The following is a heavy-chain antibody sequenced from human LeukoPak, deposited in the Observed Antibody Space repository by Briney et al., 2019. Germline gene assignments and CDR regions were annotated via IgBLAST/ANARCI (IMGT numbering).Heavy chain of an antibody. CDR1: GGSFSGYY. D-gene: IGHD2-2*01. Sequence: PSETLSLTCAVYGGSFSGYYWSWIRQPSGKGLEWIGEINHSGSTNYNPSLKSRVTISVDTSKNQFSLKLSSVTAADTAVYYCARRSSTEKNFDYWGQGTLVTVSS. CDR2: INHSGST. J-gene: IGHJ4*02. CDR3: ARRSSTEKNFDY. V-gene: IGHV4-34*01.